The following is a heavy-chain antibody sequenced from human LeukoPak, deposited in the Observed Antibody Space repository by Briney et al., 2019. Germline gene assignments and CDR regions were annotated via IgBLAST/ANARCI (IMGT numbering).Heavy chain of an antibody. J-gene: IGHJ4*02. CDR3: ARGGRSFIRKKQFDC. CDR1: GDSVSSNSGA. V-gene: IGHV6-1*01. CDR2: TYYRSKWYN. D-gene: IGHD1-14*01. Sequence: SQTLSLTCAISGDSVSSNSGAWNWIRQSPSRGLEWLGWTYYRSKWYNDYAVSVKSRITINPDTSKNQFSLKLSSVTAADTAVYYCARGGRSFIRKKQFDCWGQGTLVTVSS.